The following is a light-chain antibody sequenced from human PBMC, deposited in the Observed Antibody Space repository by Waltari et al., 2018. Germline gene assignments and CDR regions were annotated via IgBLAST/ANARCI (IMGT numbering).Light chain of an antibody. CDR3: RSYTSTSTLWV. CDR2: DVY. CDR1: TSDVDADNY. Sequence: QSALTQPASVSGSPGQSINISCTGTTSDVDADNYVSWYQQFPGKAPKLIIYDVYNRPSWVSTRFSGSKSGATASLTISGLQADDEAEYWCRSYTSTSTLWVFGGGTKLTV. J-gene: IGLJ3*02. V-gene: IGLV2-14*03.